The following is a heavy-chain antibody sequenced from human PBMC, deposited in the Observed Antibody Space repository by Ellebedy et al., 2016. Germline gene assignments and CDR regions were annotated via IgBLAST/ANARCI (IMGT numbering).Heavy chain of an antibody. CDR3: RPGHYSNA. CDR1: GLTVSSFF. D-gene: IGHD1-14*01. Sequence: GESLKISXAPSGLTVSSFFMSWVRRAPGKGLEWVSTISAGGDIRYFADSVRGRFTISRDNSKSSLYLQMDSLRAEDTAVYYCRPGHYSNAWGQGTLVTVSS. V-gene: IGHV3-23*01. J-gene: IGHJ4*02. CDR2: ISAGGDIR.